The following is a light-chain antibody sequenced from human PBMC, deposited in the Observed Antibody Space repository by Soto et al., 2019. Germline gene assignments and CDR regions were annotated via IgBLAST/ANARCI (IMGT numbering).Light chain of an antibody. CDR2: GAS. Sequence: ESVLTQSPGTLSLSPGERATLSCRASQSVSSSYLAWYQQKPGQAPRLLIYGASSRATGIPDRFSGSGSGTDFTLTISRLEPEDFAVYYCQQYGSSLWTFGQGTKVYIK. CDR1: QSVSSSY. V-gene: IGKV3-20*01. J-gene: IGKJ1*01. CDR3: QQYGSSLWT.